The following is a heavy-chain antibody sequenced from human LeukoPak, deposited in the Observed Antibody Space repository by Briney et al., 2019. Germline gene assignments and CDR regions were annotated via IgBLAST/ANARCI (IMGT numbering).Heavy chain of an antibody. CDR2: INSDGSST. CDR3: ARVPVRTGTPMGERN. V-gene: IGHV3-74*01. J-gene: IGHJ4*02. Sequence: GGSLRLSCAASGFTFSSYWMHWVRQAPGKGLVWVSRINSDGSSTSYADSVKGRFTISRDNAKNTLYLQMNSLRAEDTAVYYCARVPVRTGTPMGERNWGQGTLVTVSS. D-gene: IGHD1-1*01. CDR1: GFTFSSYW.